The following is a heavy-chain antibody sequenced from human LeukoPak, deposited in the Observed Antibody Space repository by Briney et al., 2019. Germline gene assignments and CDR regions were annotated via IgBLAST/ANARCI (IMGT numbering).Heavy chain of an antibody. CDR3: ASEVVVVPAATGLRGYFDY. Sequence: SQTLSLTCTVPGGSISSGGYYWSWIRQHPGTGLEWIGYIYYSGSTYYNPSLKSRVTISVDTSKNQFSLKLSSVTAADTAVYYCASEVVVVPAATGLRGYFDYWGQGTLVTVSS. D-gene: IGHD2-2*01. CDR1: GGSISSGGYY. V-gene: IGHV4-31*03. J-gene: IGHJ4*02. CDR2: IYYSGST.